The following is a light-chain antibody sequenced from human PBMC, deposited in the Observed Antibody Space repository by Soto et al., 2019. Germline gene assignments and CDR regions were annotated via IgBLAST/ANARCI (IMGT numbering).Light chain of an antibody. CDR3: SSYTSSSTYV. Sequence: QSAMSQPASVSGSPGQSITISCTGTSSDVGGYNYVSWYQQHPGKAPKLMIYEVSNRPSGVSNRFSGSKSGNTASLTISGLQAEEEADSYCSSYTSSSTYVFGTGTKVTVL. V-gene: IGLV2-14*01. CDR2: EVS. J-gene: IGLJ1*01. CDR1: SSDVGGYNY.